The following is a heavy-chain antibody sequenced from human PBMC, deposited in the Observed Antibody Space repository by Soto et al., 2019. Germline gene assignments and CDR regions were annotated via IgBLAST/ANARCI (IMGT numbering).Heavy chain of an antibody. CDR2: IYHSVST. Sequence: SETLSLTCAVSGGSISSGGYSWRWIRQPPGKGLECIGYIYHSVSTYYNPSLKSRVTISVDRSKNQFSLKLNSVTAADTAVYYCARGPPLGYWGQGTLVTVSS. J-gene: IGHJ4*02. V-gene: IGHV4-30-2*01. CDR3: ARGPPLGY. CDR1: GGSISSGGYS.